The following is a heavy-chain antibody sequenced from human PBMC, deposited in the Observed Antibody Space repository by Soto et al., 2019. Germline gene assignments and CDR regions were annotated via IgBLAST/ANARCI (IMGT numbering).Heavy chain of an antibody. J-gene: IGHJ4*02. Sequence: QVQLVESGGGVVQPGRSLRLSCAASGFTFSRYAMHWVRQAPGRGLEWVAVISYDGSNKYYADSVKGRFTISRDNSKNTLYLQMNSLTAEDTAVYYCARGWQWLWGPFDFWGQGTLVTVSS. CDR2: ISYDGSNK. D-gene: IGHD6-19*01. V-gene: IGHV3-30-3*01. CDR3: ARGWQWLWGPFDF. CDR1: GFTFSRYA.